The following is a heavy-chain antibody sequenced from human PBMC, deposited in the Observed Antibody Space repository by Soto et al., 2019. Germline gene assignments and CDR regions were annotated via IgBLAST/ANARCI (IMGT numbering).Heavy chain of an antibody. J-gene: IGHJ3*02. V-gene: IGHV3-23*01. D-gene: IGHD1-1*01. CDR3: AKDIQGRGATTGDDAFDI. Sequence: EVQLLESGGGLVQPGGSLRLSCVASEFTFSNYAMNWVRQAPGEGPEWVSLISSSGGSTYYADSVKGRFSISRDNYKNSLYLQMNCLRVEDTAIYYCAKDIQGRGATTGDDAFDIWGQGTMVTVSS. CDR2: ISSSGGST. CDR1: EFTFSNYA.